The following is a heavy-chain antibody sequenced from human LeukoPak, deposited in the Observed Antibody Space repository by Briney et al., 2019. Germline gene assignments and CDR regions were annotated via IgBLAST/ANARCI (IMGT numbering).Heavy chain of an antibody. Sequence: SETLSLTCAVYGGSFSGYYWSWIRQPPGKGLEWIGEINHSGSTNYNPSLKSRVTISVDTSKNQFSLNLSSVTAADTAVYYCARGCSYGSVWGQGTLVTVSS. CDR3: ARGCSYGSV. V-gene: IGHV4-34*01. CDR1: GGSFSGYY. D-gene: IGHD5-18*01. J-gene: IGHJ4*02. CDR2: INHSGST.